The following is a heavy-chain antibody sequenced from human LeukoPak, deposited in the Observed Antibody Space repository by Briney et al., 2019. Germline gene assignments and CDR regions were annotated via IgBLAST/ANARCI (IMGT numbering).Heavy chain of an antibody. CDR1: GGSFSGYY. V-gene: IGHV4-34*01. CDR2: INHSGST. Sequence: PSETLSLTCAVYGGSFSGYYWSWIRQPPGKGLEWIGEINHSGSTNYNPSLKSRVTISVDTSKNQFSLELSSVTAADTAVYYCARVDTAMVLDYWGQGTLVTVSS. D-gene: IGHD5-18*01. CDR3: ARVDTAMVLDY. J-gene: IGHJ4*02.